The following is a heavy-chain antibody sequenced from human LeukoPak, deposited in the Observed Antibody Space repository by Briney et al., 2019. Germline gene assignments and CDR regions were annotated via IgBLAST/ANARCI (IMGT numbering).Heavy chain of an antibody. CDR1: GFTFSSYW. CDR3: ARDYDVGAFDI. V-gene: IGHV3-7*04. Sequence: PGGSLRLSCAASGFTFSSYWMSWVRQAPGKGLEWVANIKQDGSEKYYVDSVKGRFTISRDNAKNSLYLQMNSLRAEDTAVYYCARDYDVGAFDIWGQGTMVTVSP. J-gene: IGHJ3*02. CDR2: IKQDGSEK. D-gene: IGHD3-22*01.